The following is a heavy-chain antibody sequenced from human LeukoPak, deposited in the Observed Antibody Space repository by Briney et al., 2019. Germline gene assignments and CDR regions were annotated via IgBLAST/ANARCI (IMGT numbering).Heavy chain of an antibody. V-gene: IGHV1-18*01. J-gene: IGHJ3*02. CDR2: ISAYNGNT. CDR3: ARDSEIAAPGLDAFDI. CDR1: GYTFTSHG. Sequence: ASVKVSRKASGYTFTSHGISWVRQAPGQGLEWMGWISAYNGNTNYARKLQGRVTMTTDTSTSTAYMELRSLRSDDTAVYYCARDSEIAAPGLDAFDIWGQGTMVTVSS. D-gene: IGHD6-13*01.